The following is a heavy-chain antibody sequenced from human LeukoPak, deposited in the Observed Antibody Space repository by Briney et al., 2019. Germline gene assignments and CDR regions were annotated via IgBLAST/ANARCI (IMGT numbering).Heavy chain of an antibody. D-gene: IGHD3-10*01. CDR1: GYTFTGYY. Sequence: ASVTVSCKASGYTFTGYYMHWVRPAPGQGREWVGWINPNSGGTNYAQKFQGRVTMTRDTSISTAYMELSRLRSDDTAVYYCARGTPTSGSYYSPEGSNDYWGQGTLVTVSS. J-gene: IGHJ4*02. V-gene: IGHV1-2*02. CDR2: INPNSGGT. CDR3: ARGTPTSGSYYSPEGSNDY.